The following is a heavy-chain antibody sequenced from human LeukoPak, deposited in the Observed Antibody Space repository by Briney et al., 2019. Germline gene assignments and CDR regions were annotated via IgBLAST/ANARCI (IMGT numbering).Heavy chain of an antibody. D-gene: IGHD6-6*01. J-gene: IGHJ4*02. V-gene: IGHV4-38-2*01. Sequence: SETLSLTCAVSGSSISGGYYWAWIRQPPGKGLEWIGSIYHSGSRYESGSTYYNPSLKRRVTISADTSKNQFSLKLKFVTAADPAVYYCARNYSRSPGGLKYFDYWGQGSLVTVSS. CDR3: ARNYSRSPGGLKYFDY. CDR1: GSSISGGYY. CDR2: IYHSGSRYESGST.